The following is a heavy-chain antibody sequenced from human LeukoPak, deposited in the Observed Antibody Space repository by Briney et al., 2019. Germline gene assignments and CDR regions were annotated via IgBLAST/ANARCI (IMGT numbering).Heavy chain of an antibody. CDR2: IYYSGST. CDR1: GGSISSYY. J-gene: IGHJ4*02. D-gene: IGHD1-26*01. Sequence: PSETLSLTCTVSGGSISSYYWSWIRQPPGKGLEWIGYIYYSGSTNYNPSLKSRVTISVDTSKNQFSLKLSSVTAADTAVYYCARPDSGDPYSGSPISDWGQGTLVTVSS. CDR3: ARPDSGDPYSGSPISD. V-gene: IGHV4-59*01.